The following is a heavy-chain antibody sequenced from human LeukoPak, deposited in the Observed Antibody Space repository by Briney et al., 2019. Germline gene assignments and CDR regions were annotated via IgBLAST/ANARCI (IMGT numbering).Heavy chain of an antibody. Sequence: HWASVKVSCKATGYTFTAYYMHWVRQAPGQGLEWMGWINPNSGGTNYAQKFQGRVTMTRDTSISTAYMELSRLRSDDTAVYYCARGYYDILTGYRKFRFDPWGQGTLVTVSS. CDR1: GYTFTAYY. V-gene: IGHV1-2*02. J-gene: IGHJ5*02. D-gene: IGHD3-9*01. CDR2: INPNSGGT. CDR3: ARGYYDILTGYRKFRFDP.